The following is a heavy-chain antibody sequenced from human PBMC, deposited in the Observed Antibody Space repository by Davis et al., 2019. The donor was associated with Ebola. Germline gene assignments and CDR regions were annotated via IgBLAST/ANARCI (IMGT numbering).Heavy chain of an antibody. D-gene: IGHD2-8*02. J-gene: IGHJ6*02. Sequence: GGSLRLSCAASGLTFSHYWMSWVRQAPGKGLEWVAVISYDGSNKYYADSVKGRFTISRDNSQNTLSLQMNSLRAEDTAVYYCAEIYWVRYGMDVWGQGTTVTVSS. CDR3: AEIYWVRYGMDV. V-gene: IGHV3-30*03. CDR1: GLTFSHYW. CDR2: ISYDGSNK.